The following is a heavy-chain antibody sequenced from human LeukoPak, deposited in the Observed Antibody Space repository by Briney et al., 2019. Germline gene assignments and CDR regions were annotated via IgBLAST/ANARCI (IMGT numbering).Heavy chain of an antibody. D-gene: IGHD3-22*01. Sequence: PGGSLRLSCGASGFTFSSYWMHWVRHAPGKGLVWVSRIKSDGSRTDYADSVKGRFIISRDNAKNTLYLQMSSLRVEDTAVYYCARDSYYYDDRGSHYYGIDVWGHGTTVTVSS. CDR2: IKSDGSRT. CDR3: ARDSYYYDDRGSHYYGIDV. CDR1: GFTFSSYW. J-gene: IGHJ6*02. V-gene: IGHV3-74*01.